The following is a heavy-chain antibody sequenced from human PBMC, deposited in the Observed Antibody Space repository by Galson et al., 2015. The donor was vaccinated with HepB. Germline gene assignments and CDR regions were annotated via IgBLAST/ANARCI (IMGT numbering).Heavy chain of an antibody. CDR1: GFTFSSYS. V-gene: IGHV3-48*02. J-gene: IGHJ4*02. Sequence: SLRLSCAASGFTFSSYSMNWVRQAPGKGLEWVSYISSSSSTLYYADSVRGRFTISRDNAKNSLYLQMNSLRDEDTAVYYCASDTAVGTPFDYWGQGTLVTVSS. D-gene: IGHD6-19*01. CDR3: ASDTAVGTPFDY. CDR2: ISSSSSTL.